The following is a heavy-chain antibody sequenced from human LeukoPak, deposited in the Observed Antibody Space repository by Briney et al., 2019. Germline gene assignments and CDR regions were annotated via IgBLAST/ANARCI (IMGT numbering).Heavy chain of an antibody. CDR2: ISSSGSTI. Sequence: PGGSLRLSCAASGFTLSDYYMSWVRQAPGKGLESGSYISSSGSTIYYADSVKGRFTIHRENAKNSLYLQMNSLRAEDTAVYYCAELGITMIGGVWGKGTTVTISS. V-gene: IGHV3-11*04. D-gene: IGHD3-10*02. J-gene: IGHJ6*04. CDR1: GFTLSDYY. CDR3: AELGITMIGGV.